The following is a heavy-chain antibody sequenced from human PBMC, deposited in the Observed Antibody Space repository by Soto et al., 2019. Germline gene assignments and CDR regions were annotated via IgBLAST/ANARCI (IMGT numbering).Heavy chain of an antibody. D-gene: IGHD2-2*02. V-gene: IGHV3-23*01. J-gene: IGHJ6*02. CDR3: TGYCSSTSCYIDYYYYYGMDV. CDR1: GFTFSSYA. CDR2: ISGSGGST. Sequence: EVQLLESGGGLVQPGGSLRLSCAASGFTFSSYAMSWVRQAPGKGLEWVSAISGSGGSTYYADSVKGRFTISRDNSKNTLYLPMNRLRAEDTDVYYATGYCSSTSCYIDYYYYYGMDVWGQGTTVTVSS.